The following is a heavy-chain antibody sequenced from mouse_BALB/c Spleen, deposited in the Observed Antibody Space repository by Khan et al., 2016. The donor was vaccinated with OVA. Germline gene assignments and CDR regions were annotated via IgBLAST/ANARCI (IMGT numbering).Heavy chain of an antibody. J-gene: IGHJ3*01. D-gene: IGHD2-4*01. CDR2: IWSGGST. V-gene: IGHV2-2*03. Sequence: VKLEESGPGLVQPSQSLSITCTVSGFSLTSYGVHWVRQSPGKGLEWLGVIWSGGSTDYNEAFISRLNITKDNSKSQVFFKMNSLQSNDTAIYYCARNYDYDEGLTYWGQGTLVTVSA. CDR3: ARNYDYDEGLTY. CDR1: GFSLTSYG.